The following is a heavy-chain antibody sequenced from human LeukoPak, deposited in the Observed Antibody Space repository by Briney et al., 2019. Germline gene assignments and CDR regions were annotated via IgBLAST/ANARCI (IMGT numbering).Heavy chain of an antibody. J-gene: IGHJ5*02. CDR3: ARLGYVEAVNWFDP. Sequence: PSETLSLTCAVYGGSFSGYYWSWIRQPPGKGLEWIGEINHSGSTNYNPSLKSRVTISVDTSKNQFSLKLSSVTAADTAVYYCARLGYVEAVNWFDPWGQGTLVTVSS. CDR1: GGSFSGYY. CDR2: INHSGST. V-gene: IGHV4-34*01. D-gene: IGHD6-19*01.